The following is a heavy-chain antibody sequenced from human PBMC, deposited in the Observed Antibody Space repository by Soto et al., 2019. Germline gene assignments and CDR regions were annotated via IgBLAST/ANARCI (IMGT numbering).Heavy chain of an antibody. CDR3: ARQDPIRRYYYYMDV. D-gene: IGHD3-3*01. CDR2: IYYSGST. J-gene: IGHJ6*03. V-gene: IGHV4-59*08. Sequence: SETLSLTCTVSGGSISSYYWSWIRQPPGKGLEWIGYIYYSGSTNYNPSLKSRVTISVDTSKNQFSLKLSSVTAADTAVYYCARQDPIRRYYYYMDVWGKGTTVTVSS. CDR1: GGSISSYY.